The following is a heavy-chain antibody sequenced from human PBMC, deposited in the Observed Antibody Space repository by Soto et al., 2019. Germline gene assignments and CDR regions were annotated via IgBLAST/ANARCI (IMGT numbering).Heavy chain of an antibody. J-gene: IGHJ6*02. CDR2: ISSNGGST. Sequence: GGSLRLSCSASGFTFSSYAMHWVRQAPGKGLEYVSAISSNGGSTYYADSVKGRFTISRDNSKNTLYLQMSSLRAEDTAVYYCVKGDIVVVPAADYYYYGMDVWGQGTTVTVSS. D-gene: IGHD2-2*01. CDR1: GFTFSSYA. CDR3: VKGDIVVVPAADYYYYGMDV. V-gene: IGHV3-64D*06.